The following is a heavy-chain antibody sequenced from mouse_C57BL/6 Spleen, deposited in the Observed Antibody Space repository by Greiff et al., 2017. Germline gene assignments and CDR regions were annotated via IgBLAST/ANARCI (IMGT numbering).Heavy chain of an antibody. CDR1: GYAFSSSW. Sequence: VQRVESGPELVKPGASVKISCKASGYAFSSSWMNWVKQRPGKGLEWIGRIYPGDGDTNYNGKFKGKATLTADKSSSTAYMQLSSLTSEDSAVYFCARGYYDYDAWFAYWGQGTLVTVSA. V-gene: IGHV1-82*01. J-gene: IGHJ3*01. CDR3: ARGYYDYDAWFAY. CDR2: IYPGDGDT. D-gene: IGHD2-4*01.